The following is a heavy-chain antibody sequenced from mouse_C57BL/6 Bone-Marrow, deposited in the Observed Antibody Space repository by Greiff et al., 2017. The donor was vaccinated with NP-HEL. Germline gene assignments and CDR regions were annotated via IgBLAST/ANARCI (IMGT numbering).Heavy chain of an antibody. D-gene: IGHD1-1*01. Sequence: EVKVVESGGGLVKPGGSLKLSCAASGFTFSDYGMHWVRQAPEKGLEWVAYISSGSSTIYYADTVKGRFTISRDNAKNTLFLQMTSLRSEDTAMYYCARPNYYGSSYVGFAYWGQGTLVTVSA. CDR1: GFTFSDYG. V-gene: IGHV5-17*01. CDR2: ISSGSSTI. CDR3: ARPNYYGSSYVGFAY. J-gene: IGHJ3*01.